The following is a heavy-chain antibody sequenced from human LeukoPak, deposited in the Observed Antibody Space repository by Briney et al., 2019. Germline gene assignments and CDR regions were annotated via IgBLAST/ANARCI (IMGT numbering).Heavy chain of an antibody. V-gene: IGHV1-69*01. CDR3: ARAFRDLGYFDL. D-gene: IGHD3-10*01. J-gene: IGHJ2*01. Sequence: SVKVSCKASGGTFSSYAISWVRQAPGQGLEWMGGIIPIFGTANYAQKFQGRVTITADESTSTAYMELSSLRSEDTAVYYCARAFRDLGYFDLWGRGTLVTVSS. CDR2: IIPIFGTA. CDR1: GGTFSSYA.